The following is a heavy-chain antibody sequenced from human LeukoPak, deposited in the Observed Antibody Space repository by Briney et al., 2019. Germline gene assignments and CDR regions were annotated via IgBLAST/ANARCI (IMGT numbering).Heavy chain of an antibody. CDR1: GFTFSSYS. CDR2: ISSSSSYI. CDR3: AGTKGDYGDPRNAFDI. J-gene: IGHJ3*02. D-gene: IGHD4-17*01. Sequence: GESLRLSCAASGFTFSSYSMNWVRQAPGKGLEWVSSISSSSSYIYYADSVKGRFTISRDNAKNSLYLQMNSLRAEDTAVYYCAGTKGDYGDPRNAFDIWGQGTMVTVSS. V-gene: IGHV3-21*04.